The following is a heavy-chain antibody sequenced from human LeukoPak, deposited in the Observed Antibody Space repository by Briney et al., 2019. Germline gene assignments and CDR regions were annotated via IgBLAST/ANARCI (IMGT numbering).Heavy chain of an antibody. CDR2: IYYSGTT. V-gene: IGHV4-39*01. J-gene: IGHJ4*02. CDR3: ARRSNYGSGRADY. D-gene: IGHD3-10*01. CDR1: GGSISSSNYY. Sequence: KTSETLSLTCTVCGGSISSSNYYWGWIRQPPGKGLEWIGNIYYSGTTYYSPSLVSRVTISVDTSRNQFSLKLSSVTAADTAMYYCARRSNYGSGRADYWGQGTLVTVSS.